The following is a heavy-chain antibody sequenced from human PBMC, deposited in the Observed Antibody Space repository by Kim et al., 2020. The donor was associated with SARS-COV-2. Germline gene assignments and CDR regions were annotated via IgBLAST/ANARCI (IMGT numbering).Heavy chain of an antibody. V-gene: IGHV1-2*04. J-gene: IGHJ4*02. D-gene: IGHD2-8*01. CDR2: INPVTGGT. CDR3: ATMYGFGGVLDY. CDR1: GYTFTDYF. Sequence: ASVKVSCKTTGYTFTDYFIHWVRQAPGQGLEWMGWINPVTGGTDYAQKFHGWFTMTRATSISTAYMEVHRLTSDDTAIYYCATMYGFGGVLDYWCPGALV.